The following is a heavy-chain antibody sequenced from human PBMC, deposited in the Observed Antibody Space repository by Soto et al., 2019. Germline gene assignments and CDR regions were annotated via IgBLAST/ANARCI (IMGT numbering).Heavy chain of an antibody. J-gene: IGHJ5*02. CDR2: IYYSGST. CDR1: GGSVSNDSYY. Sequence: QVQLQESGPGLVKPSETLSLTCTVSGGSVSNDSYYWNCIRQPPGKGLEWIGYIYYSGSTTYNPSVKSRVSMSIDTSKEQFSLKLSSVTAADTAIYYCARNRGYENLFDPWGQGILVTVSS. CDR3: ARNRGYENLFDP. V-gene: IGHV4-61*01. D-gene: IGHD3-10*01.